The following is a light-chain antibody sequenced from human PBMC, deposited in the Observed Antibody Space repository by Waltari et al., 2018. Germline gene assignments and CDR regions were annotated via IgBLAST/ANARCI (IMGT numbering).Light chain of an antibody. CDR1: QSLSYRYNNRNY. J-gene: IGKJ3*01. CDR2: WAS. V-gene: IGKV4-1*01. CDR3: HQYYTTPFT. Sequence: DIVMSQSPDSLAVSLGERATIQCRSSQSLSYRYNNRNYLACYQQRPGQPPKLLIYWASLRESGVPDRFSGSGSGTDFTLTISSLQAEDVAIYYCHQYYTTPFTFGPGTTVDIK.